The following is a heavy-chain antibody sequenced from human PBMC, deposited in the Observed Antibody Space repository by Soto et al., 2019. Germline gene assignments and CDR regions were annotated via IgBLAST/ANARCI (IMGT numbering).Heavy chain of an antibody. CDR2: MNPNSGNT. CDR3: ARIKYSSSWYMSPDYYYYYGMDV. D-gene: IGHD6-13*01. V-gene: IGHV1-8*01. CDR1: GYTFTSYD. Sequence: ASVKVSCKASGYTFTSYDINWVRQATGQGLEWMGWMNPNSGNTGYAQKFQGRVTMTRNTSISTAYMELSSLRSEDTAVYCCARIKYSSSWYMSPDYYYYYGMDVWGQGTTVTVSS. J-gene: IGHJ6*02.